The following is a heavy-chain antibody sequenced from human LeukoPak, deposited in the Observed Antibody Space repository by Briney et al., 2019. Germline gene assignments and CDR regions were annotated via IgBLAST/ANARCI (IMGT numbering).Heavy chain of an antibody. CDR2: IYTGSIT. D-gene: IGHD3-10*01. CDR3: ARGLDSSGGGYYFDY. V-gene: IGHV3-53*01. J-gene: IGHJ4*02. Sequence: GGSLRLSCAASGFTVSRNYMRCVRQTPGKGLEWVSVIYTGSITYYADSVKGRFTISRDNSKNTLYLQMNSLRAEDTAVYYCARGLDSSGGGYYFDYWGQGTLVTVSS. CDR1: GFTVSRNY.